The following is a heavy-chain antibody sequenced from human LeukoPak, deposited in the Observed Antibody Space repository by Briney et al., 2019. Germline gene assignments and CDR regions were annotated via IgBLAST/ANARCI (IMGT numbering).Heavy chain of an antibody. Sequence: GGSLILSCAASGFTFSSYSMNWVRQAPGKGLEWVSYISSSSSTIYYADSVKGRFTISRDNAKNSLYLQMNSLRDEDTAVYYCARDRYYDSSGYYEGFDYWGQGTLVTVSS. CDR1: GFTFSSYS. V-gene: IGHV3-48*02. D-gene: IGHD3-22*01. CDR2: ISSSSSTI. CDR3: ARDRYYDSSGYYEGFDY. J-gene: IGHJ4*02.